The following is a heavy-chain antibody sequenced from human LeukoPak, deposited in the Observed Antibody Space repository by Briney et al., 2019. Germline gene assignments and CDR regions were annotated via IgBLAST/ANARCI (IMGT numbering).Heavy chain of an antibody. J-gene: IGHJ4*02. CDR2: IKQDGGEE. Sequence: PGGSLRLSCAASGFTFSSYWMSWVRQAPGKGLEWVANIKQDGGEEYYVDSVKGRFTISRDNAKNSLYLQMNSLRAEDTAVYYCARDGTYYYDSSGYGFDYWGQGTLVTVSP. CDR3: ARDGTYYYDSSGYGFDY. CDR1: GFTFSSYW. V-gene: IGHV3-7*01. D-gene: IGHD3-22*01.